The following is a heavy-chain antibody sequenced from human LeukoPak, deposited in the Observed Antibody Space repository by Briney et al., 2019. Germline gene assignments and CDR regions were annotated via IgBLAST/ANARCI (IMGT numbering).Heavy chain of an antibody. CDR2: ISGSGNFT. D-gene: IGHD2-21*01. J-gene: IGHJ4*02. Sequence: SGGSLRLSCAASGFTFSSYAMSWVRQAPGKGLQWVSSISGSGNFTFYTDSVRGRFTISRDNSNNRLYLQMNSVRAEDTAMYFCAKDTAVILTAPFDSWGQGTLVTVSS. CDR3: AKDTAVILTAPFDS. CDR1: GFTFSSYA. V-gene: IGHV3-23*01.